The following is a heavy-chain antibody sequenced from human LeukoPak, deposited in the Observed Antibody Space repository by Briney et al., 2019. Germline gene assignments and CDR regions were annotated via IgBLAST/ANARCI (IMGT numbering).Heavy chain of an antibody. CDR2: INTGNGNT. CDR1: GYTFTRNA. CDR3: ARGYCNSTSCYYFDF. J-gene: IGHJ4*02. V-gene: IGHV1-3*04. Sequence: ASVKVSCKASGYTFTRNAMHWVRPAPGQRLEWMGWINTGNGNTKYSQKFQDRVTITRDTSANTAYMELSSLRSGDTAVYYCARGYCNSTSCYYFDFWGQGTLVTVSS. D-gene: IGHD2-2*01.